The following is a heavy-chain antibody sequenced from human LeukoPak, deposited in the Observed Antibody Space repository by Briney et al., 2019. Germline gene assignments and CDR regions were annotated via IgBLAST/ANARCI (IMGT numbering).Heavy chain of an antibody. D-gene: IGHD3-16*01. CDR1: GFTFSSYW. Sequence: GWSLRLSCAASGFTFSSYWMSWVRQAPGKGREWVANIKQDGSEKYYVDSVKGRFTISRDNAKNSLYLQMNSLRAEDTAVYYCARDGGGSPEPYYYYYGMDVWGQGTTVTVSS. CDR2: IKQDGSEK. CDR3: ARDGGGSPEPYYYYYGMDV. V-gene: IGHV3-7*03. J-gene: IGHJ6*02.